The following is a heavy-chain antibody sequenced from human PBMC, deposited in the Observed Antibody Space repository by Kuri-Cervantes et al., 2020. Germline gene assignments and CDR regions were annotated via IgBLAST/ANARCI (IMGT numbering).Heavy chain of an antibody. CDR3: ARDHSNYYDSSGYYSSLGMDV. V-gene: IGHV4-31*03. CDR2: IYYSGST. D-gene: IGHD3-22*01. J-gene: IGHJ6*02. Sequence: SETLSLTCTVSGGSISSGGYYWSWIRQHPGKGLEWIGYIYYSGSTNYNPSLKSRVTISVDTSKNQFSLKLSSVTAADTAVYYCARDHSNYYDSSGYYSSLGMDVWGQGTTVTVSS. CDR1: GGSISSGGYY.